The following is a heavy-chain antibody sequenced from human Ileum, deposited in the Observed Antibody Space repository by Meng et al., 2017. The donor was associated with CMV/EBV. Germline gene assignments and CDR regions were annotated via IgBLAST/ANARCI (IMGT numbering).Heavy chain of an antibody. CDR1: GGSISGYY. D-gene: IGHD2-2*01. V-gene: IGHV4-4*07. CDR2: VYSSGST. Sequence: QVQAREWGPRLVKPSATLSLTCGVSGGSISGYYWSWMRPPATKGLEWIGRVYSSGSTDYNPSLQSRVTMSVDTSKNQFSLKLSSVTAADTAVYYCARGSSSWAFDYWGQGTLVTVSS. CDR3: ARGSSSWAFDY. J-gene: IGHJ4*02.